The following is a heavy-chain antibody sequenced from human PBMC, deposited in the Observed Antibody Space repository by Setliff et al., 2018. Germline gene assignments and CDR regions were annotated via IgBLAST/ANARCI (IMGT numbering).Heavy chain of an antibody. CDR3: VRDLHWGFDY. CDR1: GFTLSSSN. J-gene: IGHJ4*02. V-gene: IGHV3-48*01. CDR2: ITSSSTGI. D-gene: IGHD7-27*01. Sequence: PGGSLRLSCAGSGFTLSSSNMAWVRKAPGKGPEWFSYITSSSTGIWYADSVKGRFTISRDNVKNSLFLQMNSLRAEDTAVYYCVRDLHWGFDYWGLGTLVTVSS.